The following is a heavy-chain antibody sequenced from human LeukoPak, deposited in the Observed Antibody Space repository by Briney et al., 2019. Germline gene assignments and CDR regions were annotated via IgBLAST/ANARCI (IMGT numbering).Heavy chain of an antibody. J-gene: IGHJ3*02. CDR2: IYYSGST. CDR3: ASSSGRDAFDI. CDR1: GGSISSGDYY. D-gene: IGHD3-22*01. Sequence: SETLSLTCTVSGGSISSGDYYWSWIRQPPGKGLEWIGYIYYSGSTNYNPSLKSRVTISVDTSKNQFSLKLSSVTAADTAVYYCASSSGRDAFDIWGQGTMVTVSS. V-gene: IGHV4-61*08.